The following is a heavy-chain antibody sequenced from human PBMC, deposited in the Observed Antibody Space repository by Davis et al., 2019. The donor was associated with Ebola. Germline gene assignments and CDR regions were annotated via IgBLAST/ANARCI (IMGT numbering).Heavy chain of an antibody. J-gene: IGHJ4*02. Sequence: MPSETLSLTCTVSATSMSSGGYYWTWIRQHPGRGLEWIGYISYGRRTSYNPSLKSRITISEDTSKNQFSLKLSSVTAADTAVYYCAISNLWEVDSWGQGSLVTVSS. CDR2: ISYGRRT. D-gene: IGHD1-26*01. CDR1: ATSMSSGGYY. CDR3: AISNLWEVDS. V-gene: IGHV4-31*03.